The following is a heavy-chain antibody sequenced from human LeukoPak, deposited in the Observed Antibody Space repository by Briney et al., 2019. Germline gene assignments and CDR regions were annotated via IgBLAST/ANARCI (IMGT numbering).Heavy chain of an antibody. V-gene: IGHV1-69*13. CDR3: ARDPRPFGYSYGIDY. Sequence: ASVKVSCKASGGTFSSYAISWVRQAPGQGLEWMGGIIPIFGTANYAQKFQGRVTITADESTSTAYMELSSPRSEDTAVYYCARDPRPFGYSYGIDYWGQGTLVTVSS. CDR2: IIPIFGTA. J-gene: IGHJ4*02. D-gene: IGHD5-18*01. CDR1: GGTFSSYA.